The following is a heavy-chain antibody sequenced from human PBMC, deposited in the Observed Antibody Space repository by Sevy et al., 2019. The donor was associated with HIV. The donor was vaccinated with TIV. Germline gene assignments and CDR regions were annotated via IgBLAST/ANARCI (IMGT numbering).Heavy chain of an antibody. CDR1: GFTFSSYA. CDR2: ISYDGSNK. CDR3: ARDLGATRYGMDV. Sequence: GSLRLSCAASGFTFSSYAMHWVRQAPGKGLEWVAVISYDGSNKYYADSVKGRFTISRDNSKNTLYLQMNSLRAEDTAVYYCARDLGATRYGMDVWGQGTTVTVSS. V-gene: IGHV3-30*04. D-gene: IGHD3-16*01. J-gene: IGHJ6*02.